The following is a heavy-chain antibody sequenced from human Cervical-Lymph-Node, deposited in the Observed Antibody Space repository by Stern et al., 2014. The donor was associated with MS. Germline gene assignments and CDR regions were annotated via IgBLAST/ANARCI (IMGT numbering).Heavy chain of an antibody. J-gene: IGHJ4*02. CDR1: GFTVSRDY. CDR3: ARDTSSPERSDW. Sequence: EVQLVESEGGVIQPGGSLRLSCTASGFTVSRDYMTWVRQAPGKGLEWVSLITNVGSTFYTVSVKGRFTISRDDSKNTVYLHMTSLRAEDTAMYYCARDTSSPERSDWWGQGTLVTVSS. V-gene: IGHV3-53*01. D-gene: IGHD1-1*01. CDR2: ITNVGST.